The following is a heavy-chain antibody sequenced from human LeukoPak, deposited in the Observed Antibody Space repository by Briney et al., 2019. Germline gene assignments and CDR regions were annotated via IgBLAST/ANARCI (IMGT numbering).Heavy chain of an antibody. J-gene: IGHJ4*02. CDR1: GDSVSSNNGA. D-gene: IGHD6-19*01. Sequence: SQTLSLTCAISGDSVSSNNGAWNWIRQSPSRGLEWLRRTYYRSKWYNDYAESMKGRITINPDTSKNQFSLQLNSVTPDDTAVYYCARDFGNTGWYTFDYWGQGSLVTVSS. V-gene: IGHV6-1*01. CDR2: TYYRSKWYN. CDR3: ARDFGNTGWYTFDY.